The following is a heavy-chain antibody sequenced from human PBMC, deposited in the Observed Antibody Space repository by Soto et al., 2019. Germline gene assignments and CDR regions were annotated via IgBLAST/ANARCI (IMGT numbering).Heavy chain of an antibody. J-gene: IGHJ4*02. CDR1: GFTFSSYG. Sequence: GGSLRLSCAASGFTFSSYGMHWVRQAPGKGLEWVAVIWYDGSNKYYADSVKGRFTISRDNSKNTLYLQMNSLRAEDTAVYYCARSEVHGSSSAFDYWGQGTLVTVSS. CDR3: ARSEVHGSSSAFDY. V-gene: IGHV3-33*01. CDR2: IWYDGSNK. D-gene: IGHD3-22*01.